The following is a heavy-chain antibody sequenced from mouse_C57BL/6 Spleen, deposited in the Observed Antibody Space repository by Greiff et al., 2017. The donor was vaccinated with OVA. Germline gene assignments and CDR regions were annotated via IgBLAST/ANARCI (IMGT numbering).Heavy chain of an antibody. D-gene: IGHD3-2*02. CDR3: ATTAQATPYYAMDY. CDR2: IHPNSGST. J-gene: IGHJ4*01. Sequence: VQLQQPGAELVKPGASVKLSCKASGYTFTSYWMHWVKQRPGQGLEWIGMIHPNSGSTNYNEKFKSKATLTVDKSSSTAYMQLSSLTSEDSAVYYCATTAQATPYYAMDYWGQGTSVTVSS. V-gene: IGHV1-64*01. CDR1: GYTFTSYW.